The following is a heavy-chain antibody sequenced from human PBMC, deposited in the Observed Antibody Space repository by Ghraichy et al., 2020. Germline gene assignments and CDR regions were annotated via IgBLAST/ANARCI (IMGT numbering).Heavy chain of an antibody. V-gene: IGHV3-9*01. CDR1: GFTFDDYA. CDR2: ISWNSGSI. CDR3: AKGRVGATQVRGPYFDY. D-gene: IGHD1-26*01. Sequence: GGSLRLSCAASGFTFDDYAMHWVRQAPGKGLEWVSGISWNSGSIGYADSVKGRFTISRDNAKNSLYLQMNSLRAEDTALYYCAKGRVGATQVRGPYFDYWGQGTLVTVSA. J-gene: IGHJ4*02.